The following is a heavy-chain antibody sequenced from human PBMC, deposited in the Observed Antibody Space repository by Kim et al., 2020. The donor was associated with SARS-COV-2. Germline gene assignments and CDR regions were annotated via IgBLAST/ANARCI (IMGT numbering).Heavy chain of an antibody. Sequence: GGSLRLSCAASGFTFSNAWMSWVRQAPGKGLEWVGRIKTKTDGETTDYAAPVKGRFTISRDDSKTTLYLQMDSLKIEDTAVYYCTTLISAAGRGYWGQGT. CDR1: GFTFSNAW. J-gene: IGHJ4*02. CDR3: TTLISAAGRGY. CDR2: IKTKTDGETT. V-gene: IGHV3-15*01. D-gene: IGHD6-13*01.